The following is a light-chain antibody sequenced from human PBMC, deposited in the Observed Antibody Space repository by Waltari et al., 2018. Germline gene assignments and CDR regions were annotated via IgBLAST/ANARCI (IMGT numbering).Light chain of an antibody. J-gene: IGLJ6*01. CDR2: SNK. CDR3: AAWDDSLNGNV. CDR1: SSNIGSNT. V-gene: IGLV1-44*01. Sequence: QSVLTQPPSASGTPGQRVTISCSGSSSNIGSNTVNWYQQLPGTAPKLLIYSNKQRPSGVPDRCSGSKSGTSASLAISGLQSEDEADYYCAAWDDSLNGNVFGSGTKVTVL.